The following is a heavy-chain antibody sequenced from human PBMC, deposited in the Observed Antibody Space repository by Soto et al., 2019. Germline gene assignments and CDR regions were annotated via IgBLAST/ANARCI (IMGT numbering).Heavy chain of an antibody. CDR3: VKDRVESGLGEVDF. Sequence: EVQLVESGGGLVKPGGSLRLSCAASGFTFSDNSMKWVRQAPGRGLEWVSSISSTSTYIFYADSVKGRFTISRDNAKNSLYLQMNSLRAEDTAVYYCVKDRVESGLGEVDFWGQGTLVTVSS. CDR1: GFTFSDNS. CDR2: ISSTSTYI. J-gene: IGHJ4*02. V-gene: IGHV3-21*01. D-gene: IGHD3-16*01.